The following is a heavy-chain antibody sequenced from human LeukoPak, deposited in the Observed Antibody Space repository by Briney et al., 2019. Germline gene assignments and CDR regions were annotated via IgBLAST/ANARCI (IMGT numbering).Heavy chain of an antibody. CDR3: ARGLSGYASSLGY. CDR2: IYYDDRT. CDR1: GFTVSDNS. J-gene: IGHJ4*02. Sequence: GGSLRLSCTVSGFTVSDNSMSWVRQAPGKGLEWVSFIYYDDRTHYSDSVKGRFTISRDNSKNTLYLQMNSLRAEDTAVYYCARGLSGYASSLGYWGQGTLVTVSA. D-gene: IGHD6-6*01. V-gene: IGHV3-53*01.